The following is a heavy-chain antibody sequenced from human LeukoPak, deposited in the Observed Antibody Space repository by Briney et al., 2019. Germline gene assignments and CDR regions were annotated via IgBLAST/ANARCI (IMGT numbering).Heavy chain of an antibody. Sequence: GGSLRLSCAASGFTFGVSAMNWVRQAPGKGLEWVSASGNAGDTYYADSAKGRFTISRDNSKKMLFLQMTSLRAEDTAVYYCAKRTPGNYPYDYWGQGTLATVSP. D-gene: IGHD3-22*01. J-gene: IGHJ4*02. V-gene: IGHV3-23*01. CDR3: AKRTPGNYPYDY. CDR1: GFTFGVSA. CDR2: SGNAGDT.